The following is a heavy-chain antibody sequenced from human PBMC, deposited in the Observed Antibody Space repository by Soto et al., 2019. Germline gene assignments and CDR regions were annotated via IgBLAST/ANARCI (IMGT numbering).Heavy chain of an antibody. J-gene: IGHJ4*02. D-gene: IGHD6-19*01. Sequence: GGSLRLSCAASGFTFSSYWMSWVRQAPGKGLEWVANIKQDGSEKYYVDSVKGRFTISRDNAKNSLYLQMNSLRAEDTAVYYCAKDFPDDSSGWWPIDYWGQGTLVTVSS. CDR3: AKDFPDDSSGWWPIDY. V-gene: IGHV3-7*03. CDR1: GFTFSSYW. CDR2: IKQDGSEK.